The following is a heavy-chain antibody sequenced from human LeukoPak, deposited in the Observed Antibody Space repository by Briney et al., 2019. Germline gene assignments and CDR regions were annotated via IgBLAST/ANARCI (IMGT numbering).Heavy chain of an antibody. CDR2: IYTSGST. Sequence: SETLSLTCTVSGGSISSYYWSWIRHPPGKGLEWIGYIYTSGSTNYNPSLKSRVTISVDTSKNQFSLKLSSVTAADTAVYYCARQSLYYYYYMDVWGKGTTVTVSS. CDR1: GGSISSYY. J-gene: IGHJ6*03. V-gene: IGHV4-4*09. CDR3: ARQSLYYYYYMDV.